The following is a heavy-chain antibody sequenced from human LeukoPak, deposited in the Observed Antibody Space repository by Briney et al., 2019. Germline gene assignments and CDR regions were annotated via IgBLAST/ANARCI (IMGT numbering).Heavy chain of an antibody. CDR1: GFTFSSYG. CDR3: VKDRHFYYGSGSLLEY. V-gene: IGHV3-74*01. J-gene: IGHJ4*02. D-gene: IGHD3-10*01. CDR2: IKSDGSST. Sequence: PGRSLRLSCAASGFTFSSYGMHWVRQAPGKGLVWVSRIKSDGSSTSYADSVKGRFTISRDNSKNTLYLQMSSLRAEDTAVYYCVKDRHFYYGSGSLLEYWGQGTLVTVSS.